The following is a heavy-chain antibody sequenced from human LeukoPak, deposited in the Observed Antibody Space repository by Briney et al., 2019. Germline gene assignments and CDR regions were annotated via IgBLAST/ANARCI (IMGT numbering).Heavy chain of an antibody. V-gene: IGHV4-61*02. CDR2: IYTSGST. CDR3: ARGAPAAYYDYVWGSYRRGGFDY. D-gene: IGHD3-16*02. J-gene: IGHJ4*02. CDR1: GGSISSGSYY. Sequence: PSETLSLTCTVSGGSISSGSYYWSWIRQPAGKGLEWIGRIYTSGSTNYNPSLKSRVTISVDTSKNQFSLKLSSVTAADTAVYYCARGAPAAYYDYVWGSYRRGGFDYWGQGTLVTVSS.